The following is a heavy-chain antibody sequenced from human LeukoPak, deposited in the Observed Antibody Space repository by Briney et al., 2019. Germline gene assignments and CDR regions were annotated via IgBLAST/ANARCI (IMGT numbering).Heavy chain of an antibody. CDR2: FSYRGST. D-gene: IGHD3-22*01. V-gene: IGHV4-38-2*02. Sequence: SETLSLTCTVSGYSINSGYYWGWIRQPPGRGLEWIGSFSYRGSTYYNPSLKSRLTISIDTSKNQFSLKLSSLTAADTAVYYCARGGYSDKSLDYWGQGTLVTVSS. J-gene: IGHJ4*02. CDR3: ARGGYSDKSLDY. CDR1: GYSINSGYY.